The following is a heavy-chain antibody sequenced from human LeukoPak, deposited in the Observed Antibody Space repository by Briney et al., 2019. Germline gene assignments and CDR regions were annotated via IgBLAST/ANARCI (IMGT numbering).Heavy chain of an antibody. V-gene: IGHV3-11*01. J-gene: IGHJ3*02. CDR1: GFTFSDYY. Sequence: GGSLRLSCAASGFTFSDYYMSWIRQAPGKGLEWVSYISSSSSTIYYADSVKGRFTISRDNAKNSLYLQMNSLRAEDTAVYYCARVTYYYDSSGPVNAFDIWGQGTMVTVSS. D-gene: IGHD3-22*01. CDR2: ISSSSSTI. CDR3: ARVTYYYDSSGPVNAFDI.